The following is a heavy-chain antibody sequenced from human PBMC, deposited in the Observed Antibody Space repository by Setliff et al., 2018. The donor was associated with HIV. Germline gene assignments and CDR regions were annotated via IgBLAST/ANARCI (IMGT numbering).Heavy chain of an antibody. D-gene: IGHD3-10*01. CDR3: ARERLTFGEFANWFDP. CDR1: GDSINSHY. J-gene: IGHJ5*02. V-gene: IGHV4-59*11. CDR2: IYYSGLT. Sequence: PEETLSLTCTVSGDSINSHYWTWIRQPPGKGLEWIGYIYYSGLTSYNPSLKSRVTISVDTSKNQFSLKLRSVTAADTAVYYCARERLTFGEFANWFDPWGQGTLVTVSS.